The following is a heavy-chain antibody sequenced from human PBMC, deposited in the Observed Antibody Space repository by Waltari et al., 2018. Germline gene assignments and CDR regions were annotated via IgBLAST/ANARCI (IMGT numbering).Heavy chain of an antibody. V-gene: IGHV3-53*01. CDR2: IYSGGSI. J-gene: IGHJ6*02. CDR1: WFSLSRNY. CDR3: ARERPVVYYGMDV. Sequence: EVQLVESGGGLIQPGESLRPSCAASWFSLSRNYMGWVRQVPGKGLEWVSVIYSGGSIYYADSVKGRFSISRDNSKNTLYLQMNSLRDEDSAIYYCARERPVVYYGMDVWGRGTTVTVSS. D-gene: IGHD2-2*01.